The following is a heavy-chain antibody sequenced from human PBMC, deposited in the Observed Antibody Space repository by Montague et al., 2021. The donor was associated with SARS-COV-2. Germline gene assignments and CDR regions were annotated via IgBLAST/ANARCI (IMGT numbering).Heavy chain of an antibody. Sequence: SLSTNSNPSLKSRVTMSIDRSKNQFSLKLSSVTAADTALYYCARVTIYFSNGVCHTYYYYGVDVCGQGTTVTVSS. J-gene: IGHJ6*02. V-gene: IGHV4-59*01. CDR3: ARVTIYFSNGVCHTYYYYGVDV. CDR2: SLST. D-gene: IGHD2-8*01.